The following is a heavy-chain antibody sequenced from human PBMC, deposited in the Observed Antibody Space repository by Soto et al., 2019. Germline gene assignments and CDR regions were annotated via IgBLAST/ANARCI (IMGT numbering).Heavy chain of an antibody. CDR2: IKQDGSEK. J-gene: IGHJ4*02. CDR1: GFTFSSYW. CDR3: ASVVHDYSINY. D-gene: IGHD4-4*01. V-gene: IGHV3-7*01. Sequence: EVQLVESGGGLVQPGGSLRLSCAASGFTFSSYWMSWVRQAPGKGLEWVANIKQDGSEKYYVDSVKGRFTISRDNAKNSLYLQMNSLRAEDTAVYYCASVVHDYSINYWGQGTLVTVSS.